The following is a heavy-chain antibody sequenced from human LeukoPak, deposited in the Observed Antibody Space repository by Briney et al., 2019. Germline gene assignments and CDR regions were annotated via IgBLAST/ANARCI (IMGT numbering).Heavy chain of an antibody. CDR1: GGSFSGYY. Sequence: SETLSLTCAVYGGSFSGYYRSWIRQPPGKGLEWMGEIKHSGSTNYNPSLKSRVTISVDTSKNQFSLKLSSVTAADTAVYYCARRRAAGYMDVWGKGTTVTVSS. CDR2: IKHSGST. D-gene: IGHD6-13*01. V-gene: IGHV4-34*01. CDR3: ARRRAAGYMDV. J-gene: IGHJ6*03.